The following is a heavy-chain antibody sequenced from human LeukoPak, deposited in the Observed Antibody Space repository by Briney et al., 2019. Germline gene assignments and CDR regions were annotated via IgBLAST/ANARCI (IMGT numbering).Heavy chain of an antibody. D-gene: IGHD6-19*01. Sequence: PGGSLRLSCAASGFTFSSHGMHWVRQAPGKGLEWVAVIWYDGSNEHYEDSVKGRFTISRDNSKNTLFLQMNALRAEDTAVYYCASSITVAGIIDYWGQGTLVTVSS. J-gene: IGHJ4*02. CDR2: IWYDGSNE. CDR3: ASSITVAGIIDY. CDR1: GFTFSSHG. V-gene: IGHV3-33*01.